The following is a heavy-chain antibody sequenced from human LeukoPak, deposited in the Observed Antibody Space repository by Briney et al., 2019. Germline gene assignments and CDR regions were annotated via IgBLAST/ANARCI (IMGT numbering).Heavy chain of an antibody. Sequence: SETLSLTXTVSGGSIGSYYWSWIRQAPGKGLEWLGYIYYSGSTNYNPSLKSRVTISVDTSKNQFSLKLSSVTAADTAVYYCAREVVVITDDAFDIWGQGTMVTVSS. V-gene: IGHV4-59*01. CDR1: GGSIGSYY. CDR2: IYYSGST. J-gene: IGHJ3*02. CDR3: AREVVVITDDAFDI. D-gene: IGHD3-22*01.